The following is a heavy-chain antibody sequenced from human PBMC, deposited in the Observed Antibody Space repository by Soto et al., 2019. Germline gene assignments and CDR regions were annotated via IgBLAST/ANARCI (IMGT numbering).Heavy chain of an antibody. Sequence: QVQLVESGGGVVQPGRSLRLSCAASGITFSSYAMHWVRQAPGKGLEWVAVISYDGSNKYYADSVKGRFTISRDNSKNTLYLQMNSLRAEDTAVYYCAREILGITMIVVVNDGSGAFDIWGQGTMVTVSS. CDR3: AREILGITMIVVVNDGSGAFDI. V-gene: IGHV3-30-3*01. J-gene: IGHJ3*02. D-gene: IGHD3-22*01. CDR1: GITFSSYA. CDR2: ISYDGSNK.